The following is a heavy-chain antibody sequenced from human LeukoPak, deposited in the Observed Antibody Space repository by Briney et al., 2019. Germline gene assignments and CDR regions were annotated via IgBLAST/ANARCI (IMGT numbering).Heavy chain of an antibody. Sequence: GGSLRLSCAASGFTVSSNYMSWVRQAPGKGLEWVSIIYSGGGTYYADPVKGRFTISRDTSKNTVFLQMNRLRAEDTAVYYCARHREYCSSTSCYPYYFDHWGQGSLVTVSS. V-gene: IGHV3-66*04. J-gene: IGHJ4*02. CDR2: IYSGGGT. D-gene: IGHD2-2*01. CDR1: GFTVSSNY. CDR3: ARHREYCSSTSCYPYYFDH.